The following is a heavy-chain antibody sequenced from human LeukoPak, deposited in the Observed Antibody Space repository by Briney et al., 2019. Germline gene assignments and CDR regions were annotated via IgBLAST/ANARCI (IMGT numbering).Heavy chain of an antibody. V-gene: IGHV3-9*01. Sequence: PGGSLRLSCAASGFTFDDYAMHWVRQAPGKGLEWVSGISWNSGSIGYADSVKGRFTISRDNAKNSLYLQMNSLRAEDTALYYCAKDIWPDYDSSGLPTYWGQGTLVTVSS. J-gene: IGHJ4*02. CDR1: GFTFDDYA. D-gene: IGHD3-22*01. CDR3: AKDIWPDYDSSGLPTY. CDR2: ISWNSGSI.